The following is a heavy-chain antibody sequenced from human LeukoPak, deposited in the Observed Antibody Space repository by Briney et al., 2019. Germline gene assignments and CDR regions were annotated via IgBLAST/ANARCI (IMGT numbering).Heavy chain of an antibody. V-gene: IGHV4-31*03. CDR1: GGSISSVDYY. CDR3: VRDRELTY. CDR2: INYRGSA. D-gene: IGHD3-10*01. J-gene: IGHJ4*02. Sequence: SQTLSLTCTVSGGSISSVDYYWSWIRQYPGKGLEWIGYINYRGSAYYNPSLKSRVTISVDTSKNQFSLKLTSVTAADTAVYYCVRDRELTYWGQGILVTVSS.